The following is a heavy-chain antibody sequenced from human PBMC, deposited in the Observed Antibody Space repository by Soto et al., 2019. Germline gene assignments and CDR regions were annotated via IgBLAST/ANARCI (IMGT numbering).Heavy chain of an antibody. D-gene: IGHD4-4*01. J-gene: IGHJ2*01. CDR3: ARGGLNSNYVYWYFDL. CDR2: IGTAGDT. CDR1: GFTFSSYD. Sequence: GGSLRLSCAASGFTFSSYDMHWVRQATGKGLEWVSAIGTAGDTYYPGSVKGRFTISRENAKNSLYLQMNSLRAGDTAVYYCARGGLNSNYVYWYFDLWGRGTLVTVSS. V-gene: IGHV3-13*01.